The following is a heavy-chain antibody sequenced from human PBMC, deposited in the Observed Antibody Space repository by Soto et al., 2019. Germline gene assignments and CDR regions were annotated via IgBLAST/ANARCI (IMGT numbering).Heavy chain of an antibody. Sequence: ESLNLSCQGSGYSFTNYWIGWVRQMPGHGQERVGSSYPGDSDTSYSPSFQDQVTILADKSISTAYLQSRSLKASDTATYYCARANKVDYWGQGNLVTVSS. CDR2: SYPGDSDT. V-gene: IGHV5-51*01. CDR1: GYSFTNYW. CDR3: ARANKVDY. J-gene: IGHJ4*03.